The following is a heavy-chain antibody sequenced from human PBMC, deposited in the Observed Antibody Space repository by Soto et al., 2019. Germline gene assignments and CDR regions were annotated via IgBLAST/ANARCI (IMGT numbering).Heavy chain of an antibody. V-gene: IGHV3-23*01. CDR3: AKDGRWYYDSSGYQLLQH. D-gene: IGHD3-22*01. Sequence: PGGSLRLSCAASGFTFSSCAMSWVRQAPGKGLEWVSAISGSGGSTYYADSVKGRFTISRDNSKNTLYLQMNSLRAEDTAVYYCAKDGRWYYDSSGYQLLQHWGQGTLVTVSS. CDR1: GFTFSSCA. J-gene: IGHJ1*01. CDR2: ISGSGGST.